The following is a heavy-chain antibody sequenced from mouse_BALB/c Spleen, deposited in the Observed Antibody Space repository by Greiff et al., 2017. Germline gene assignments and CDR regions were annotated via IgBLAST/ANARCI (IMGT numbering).Heavy chain of an antibody. CDR2: IWAGGST. J-gene: IGHJ3*01. CDR1: GFSLTSYG. CDR3: SSYYDEGFAY. D-gene: IGHD2-4*01. Sequence: QVHVKQSGPGLVAPSQSLSITCTVSGFSLTSYGVHWVRQHPGKGLAWLGVIWAGGSTNYNSALMSRLSISKDNYKSQVFLKMNSLQTDDPAMYYCSSYYDEGFAYWGQGTLVTVSA. V-gene: IGHV2-9*02.